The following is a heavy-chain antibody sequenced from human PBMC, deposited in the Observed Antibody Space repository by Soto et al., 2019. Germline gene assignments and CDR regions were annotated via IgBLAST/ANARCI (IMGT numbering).Heavy chain of an antibody. J-gene: IGHJ4*02. Sequence: EVQLVESGGGLVKPGGSLRLSCAASGFTFSSYSMNWVRQAPGKGLEWVSSISSSSSYIYYADSVKGRFTISRDNAKNSLYLQMNSLRAEDTAVYYCAREMWEQVVRNTFDYWGQGTLVTVSS. V-gene: IGHV3-21*01. CDR3: AREMWEQVVRNTFDY. CDR1: GFTFSSYS. CDR2: ISSSSSYI. D-gene: IGHD6-6*01.